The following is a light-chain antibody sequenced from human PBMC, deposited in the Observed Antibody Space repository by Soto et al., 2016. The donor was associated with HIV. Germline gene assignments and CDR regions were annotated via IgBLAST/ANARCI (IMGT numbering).Light chain of an antibody. CDR1: KLENEY. V-gene: IGLV3-1*01. J-gene: IGLJ2*01. CDR2: QDN. Sequence: SYELTQPPSVSVSPGQTASITCSGDKLENEYACWYQQKPGQSPVLVIYQDNKRPSGIPERFSGSNSENTATLTISGTQAMDEADYYCQAWDSSTYVVFGGGTTLTVL. CDR3: QAWDSSTYVV.